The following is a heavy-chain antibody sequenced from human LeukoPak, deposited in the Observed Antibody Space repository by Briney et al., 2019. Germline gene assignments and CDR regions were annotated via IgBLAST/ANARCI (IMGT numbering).Heavy chain of an antibody. CDR2: INHSGST. Sequence: SETLSLTCAVYGGSFSGYYWSWIRQPPGKGLEWIGEINHSGSTNYNPSLKSRVTISVDTSKNQFSLKLSSVTAADTAVYYCARIRGYSYVNLDYWGQGTLVTVSS. D-gene: IGHD5-18*01. CDR3: ARIRGYSYVNLDY. J-gene: IGHJ4*02. V-gene: IGHV4-34*01. CDR1: GGSFSGYY.